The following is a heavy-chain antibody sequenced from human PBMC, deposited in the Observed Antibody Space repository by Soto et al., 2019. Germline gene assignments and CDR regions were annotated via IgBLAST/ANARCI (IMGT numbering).Heavy chain of an antibody. CDR1: GFTFRSYG. CDR2: ISGSGGNT. D-gene: IGHD5-12*01. V-gene: IGHV3-23*01. CDR3: AKGRYSAYAKGANDI. Sequence: EVQLLESGGGLVQPGGSLRLSCAASGFTFRSYGMSWVRQAPGKGLEWVSAISGSGGNTFYADSVRGRFTISRDNSQYTLYVQMNSLRAEDTALYYCAKGRYSAYAKGANDIWGEGTMVTVSS. J-gene: IGHJ3*02.